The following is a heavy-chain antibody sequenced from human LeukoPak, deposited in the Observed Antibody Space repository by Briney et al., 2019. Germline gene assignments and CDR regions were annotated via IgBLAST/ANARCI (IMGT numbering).Heavy chain of an antibody. CDR3: ARGDYYGSGSYPPPY. J-gene: IGHJ4*02. CDR1: GGTFSSYA. D-gene: IGHD3-10*01. Sequence: SVKLSCNASGGTFSSYAISWVRQAPGQGLEWMGGIIPIFGTANYAQKFQGRVTITADESTSTAYMELSSLRSEDTAVYYCARGDYYGSGSYPPPYWGQGTLVTVSS. V-gene: IGHV1-69*13. CDR2: IIPIFGTA.